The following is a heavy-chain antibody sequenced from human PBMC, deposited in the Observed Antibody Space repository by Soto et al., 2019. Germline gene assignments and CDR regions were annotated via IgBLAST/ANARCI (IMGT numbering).Heavy chain of an antibody. Sequence: PSETLSLSCTVSGGSISSSSYYWGWIRQTPGKGLEWIGSIYYGGSTYYNPSLKSRVTISVDTSKNQFSLKLSSVTAADTAVYYCARHGYVYSSSLEGFYYYGMDVWGQGTTVTVSS. CDR3: ARHGYVYSSSLEGFYYYGMDV. V-gene: IGHV4-39*01. CDR2: IYYGGST. D-gene: IGHD6-6*01. J-gene: IGHJ6*02. CDR1: GGSISSSSYY.